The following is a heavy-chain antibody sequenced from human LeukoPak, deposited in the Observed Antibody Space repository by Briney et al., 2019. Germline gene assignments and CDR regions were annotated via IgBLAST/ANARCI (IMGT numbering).Heavy chain of an antibody. Sequence: GGSLRLSCAASGFTVSSNYMSWVRQAPGKGLEWVSVIYSGGSTYYADSVKGRFTISRDNSKNTLYLQMNSLRAEDTAVYYCARDPLGYYDILTGYYGEVIFDYWGQGTLVTVSS. V-gene: IGHV3-66*01. CDR1: GFTVSSNY. J-gene: IGHJ4*02. D-gene: IGHD3-9*01. CDR2: IYSGGST. CDR3: ARDPLGYYDILTGYYGEVIFDY.